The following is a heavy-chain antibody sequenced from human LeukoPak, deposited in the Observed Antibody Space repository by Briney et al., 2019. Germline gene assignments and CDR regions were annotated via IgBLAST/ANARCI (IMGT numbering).Heavy chain of an antibody. CDR3: ARGRKGDFDS. V-gene: IGHV4-59*08. J-gene: IGHJ4*02. CDR2: IYYSGST. Sequence: SETLSLTCTVSGGSISSYYWSWIRQPPGKGLEWIGYIYYSGSTYYNPSLKSRVTISVDTSKNQFSLKLSSVTAADTAVYYCARGRKGDFDSWGQGTLVTVSS. CDR1: GGSISSYY.